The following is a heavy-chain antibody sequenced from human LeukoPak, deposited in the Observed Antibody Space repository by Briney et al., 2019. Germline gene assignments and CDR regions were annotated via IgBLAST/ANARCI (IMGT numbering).Heavy chain of an antibody. Sequence: SETLSLTCTVSGASISSYYWSWIRQPPGKGLEWIGYIYHSGSTNYNPSLKSRVTISVDTSKKQFSLKLSSVTAADTAIYYCARDKGSYYFDYWGQGTPVTVSS. CDR2: IYHSGST. V-gene: IGHV4-59*01. J-gene: IGHJ4*02. CDR1: GASISSYY. CDR3: ARDKGSYYFDY.